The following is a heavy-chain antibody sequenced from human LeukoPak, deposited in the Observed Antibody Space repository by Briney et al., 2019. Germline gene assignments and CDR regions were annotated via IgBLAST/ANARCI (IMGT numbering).Heavy chain of an antibody. CDR1: GFTFNSYG. CDR2: INSVGGTT. V-gene: IGHV3-48*03. CDR3: ARSHMYGDYGEDI. J-gene: IGHJ3*02. D-gene: IGHD3-10*02. Sequence: GGSLRLSCAASGFTFNSYGMNWFRQAPGKGLEWISYINSVGGTTFYADSVKGRFTISRDNANNTLYLQMNSLRAEDAAIYYCARSHMYGDYGEDIWGHGTVVAVSS.